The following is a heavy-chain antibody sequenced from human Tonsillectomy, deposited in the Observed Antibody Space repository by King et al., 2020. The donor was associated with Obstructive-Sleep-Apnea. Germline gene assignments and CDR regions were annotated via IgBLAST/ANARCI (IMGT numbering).Heavy chain of an antibody. CDR3: AKGADSSSWHYFDY. CDR2: FSWNSGNI. Sequence: VQLVESGGGLVQPGRSLTLSCAASGFTFDDYAMHWVRQGPGKGLEWVSGFSWNSGNIGYADSVKVRFTMSRDNAKNSLYLQMNSLRPEDTALYYCAKGADSSSWHYFDYWGQGTLVTVSS. V-gene: IGHV3-9*01. J-gene: IGHJ4*02. D-gene: IGHD6-13*01. CDR1: GFTFDDYA.